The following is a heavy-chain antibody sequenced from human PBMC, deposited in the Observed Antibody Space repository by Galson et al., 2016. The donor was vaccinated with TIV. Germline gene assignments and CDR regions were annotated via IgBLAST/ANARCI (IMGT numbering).Heavy chain of an antibody. CDR3: AGATFYYENSGYYSPYWYFDL. CDR1: GDSISSGSYY. CDR2: IDSSGST. V-gene: IGHV4-61*02. Sequence: TLSLTCTVSGDSISSGSYYWSWIRQPAGKGLEWIGRIDSSGSTNYNPSLKSRVTISLDTSKSQLSLNLTSVTAADTAVYYCAGATFYYENSGYYSPYWYFDLWGRGTLVTVSS. D-gene: IGHD3-22*01. J-gene: IGHJ2*01.